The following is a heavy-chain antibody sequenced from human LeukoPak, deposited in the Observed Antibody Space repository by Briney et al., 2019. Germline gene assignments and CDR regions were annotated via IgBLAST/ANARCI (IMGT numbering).Heavy chain of an antibody. V-gene: IGHV3-23*01. CDR3: AKLSGETTAPY. CDR1: GFTFSSYA. D-gene: IGHD4-17*01. Sequence: GGSLRLSCAASGFTFSSYAMSWVRQAPGKGLEWVSSIRGGGGTTYYADSVMGRFTIFRDNSRDTLYLQMNSLRAEDTAVYYCAKLSGETTAPYWGQGTLVTVSS. CDR2: IRGGGGTT. J-gene: IGHJ4*02.